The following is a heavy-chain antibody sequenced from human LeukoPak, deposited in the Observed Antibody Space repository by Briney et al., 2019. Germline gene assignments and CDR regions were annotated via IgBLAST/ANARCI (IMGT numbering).Heavy chain of an antibody. D-gene: IGHD1-7*01. CDR1: GFTFSSYA. CDR2: ISSNGGST. CDR3: ARVDWNYGLDY. Sequence: PGGSLRLSCAASGFTFSSYAMHWVRQAPGKGLEYVSAISSNGGSTYYANSVKGRFTISRDNSKNTLYLQMGSLGAEDMAVYYCARVDWNYGLDYWGQGTLVTVPS. V-gene: IGHV3-64*01. J-gene: IGHJ4*02.